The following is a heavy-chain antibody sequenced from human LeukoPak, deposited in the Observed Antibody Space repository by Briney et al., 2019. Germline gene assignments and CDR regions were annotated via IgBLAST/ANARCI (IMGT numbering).Heavy chain of an antibody. D-gene: IGHD3-10*01. CDR2: IIPIFGTA. Sequence: ASVKVSCKASGGTFSSYAISWVRQAPGQGLEWMGGIIPIFGTANYAQKFQGRVTITADESTSTAYMELSSLRSEDTAVYYCARGGYRPFGELLTPDYWGQGTLVTVSS. CDR1: GGTFSSYA. V-gene: IGHV1-69*13. J-gene: IGHJ4*02. CDR3: ARGGYRPFGELLTPDY.